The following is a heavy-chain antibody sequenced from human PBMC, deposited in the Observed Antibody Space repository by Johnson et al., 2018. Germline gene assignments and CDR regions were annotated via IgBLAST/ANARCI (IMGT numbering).Heavy chain of an antibody. CDR3: AREYSVEYGSGSLRWFDP. Sequence: QVQLVQSGGGVVQPGRSLRLSCAASGFTFSSYAMHWVRQAPGKGLEGVAVISYDGSKKYYADSVKGRFTIPRDNSKNTLYLKMNSLRAEDPAVYYCAREYSVEYGSGSLRWFDPWGQGTMVTVSS. J-gene: IGHJ5*02. CDR2: ISYDGSKK. CDR1: GFTFSSYA. V-gene: IGHV3-30-3*01. D-gene: IGHD3-10*01.